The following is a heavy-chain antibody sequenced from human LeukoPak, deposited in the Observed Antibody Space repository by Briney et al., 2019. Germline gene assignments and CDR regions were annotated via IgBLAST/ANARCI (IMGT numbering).Heavy chain of an antibody. V-gene: IGHV4-59*08. D-gene: IGHD1-26*01. CDR1: GGSISNYY. J-gene: IGHJ4*02. CDR2: IYDSGST. CDR3: AKSGGYGLIDY. Sequence: PSETLSLTCTVSGGSISNYYWSWIRQPPGKGLEWIGYIYDSGSTNYNPSLKSRVTISVDTSKNQFSLRLNSVTAADTAMYYCAKSGGYGLIDYWGQGTRVTVSS.